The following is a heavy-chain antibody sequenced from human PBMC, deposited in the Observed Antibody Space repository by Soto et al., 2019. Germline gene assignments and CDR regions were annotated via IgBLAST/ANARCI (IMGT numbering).Heavy chain of an antibody. CDR3: ARTLPYCGGDCYEPDAFDI. J-gene: IGHJ3*02. Sequence: ASVKVSCKASGYTFTSYAMHWVRQAPGQRLEWMGWINAGNGNTKYSQKFQGRVTITRDTSASTAYMELSSLRSGDTAVYYCARTLPYCGGDCYEPDAFDIWGRGTMVTVSS. CDR2: INAGNGNT. D-gene: IGHD2-21*01. V-gene: IGHV1-3*01. CDR1: GYTFTSYA.